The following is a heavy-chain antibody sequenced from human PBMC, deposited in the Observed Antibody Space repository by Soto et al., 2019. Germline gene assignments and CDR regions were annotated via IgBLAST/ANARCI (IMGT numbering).Heavy chain of an antibody. D-gene: IGHD6-19*01. V-gene: IGHV3-23*01. Sequence: PGGSLRLSCAASGFTFSIYAMSWVRKAPGKGLEWVSAISGSGVSTYYADSVKGRFTISRDNSKNTLYLQMNSLRAEDTAVYYCAKEGEHSSGWDNFDYWGQGTLVTVSS. CDR2: ISGSGVST. CDR3: AKEGEHSSGWDNFDY. J-gene: IGHJ4*02. CDR1: GFTFSIYA.